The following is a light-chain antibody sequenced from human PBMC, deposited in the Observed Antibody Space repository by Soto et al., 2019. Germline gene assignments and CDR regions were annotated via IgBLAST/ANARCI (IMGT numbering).Light chain of an antibody. V-gene: IGKV3D-15*01. J-gene: IGKJ4*01. Sequence: EVLMTQSPATLSVSPGESATLSCRASQRVGTHLAWYHQKPGQAPRLLIYGESTRATGIPARFSGSGSGTEFTLTISSLQSEDSAVYYCQQYNNWPLTFGGGTKVEIK. CDR2: GES. CDR3: QQYNNWPLT. CDR1: QRVGTH.